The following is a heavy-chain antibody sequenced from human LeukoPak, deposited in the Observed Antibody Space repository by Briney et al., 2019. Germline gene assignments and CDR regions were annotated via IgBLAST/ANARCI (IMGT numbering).Heavy chain of an antibody. D-gene: IGHD3-3*01. J-gene: IGHJ1*01. CDR2: IRSKAYGGTT. V-gene: IGHV3-49*04. CDR1: GFTFGDYA. Sequence: PGGSLRLSCTASGFTFGDYAMSWVRQAPGKGLEWVGFIRSKAYGGTTEYAASVKGRFTISRDDSKSIAYLQMNSLKTEDTAVYYCTREYYDFWSGYYDAEYFQHWGQGTLVTVSS. CDR3: TREYYDFWSGYYDAEYFQH.